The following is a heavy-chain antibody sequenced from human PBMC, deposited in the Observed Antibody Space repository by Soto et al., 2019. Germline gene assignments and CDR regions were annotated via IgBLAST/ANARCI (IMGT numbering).Heavy chain of an antibody. D-gene: IGHD6-13*01. CDR2: INHSGST. CDR1: GGSFSGYY. CDR3: ARRGYSSSWHAAEYFRH. J-gene: IGHJ1*01. Sequence: SETLSLTCAVYGGSFSGYYWSWIRQPPGKGLEWIGEINHSGSTNYNPSLKSRVTISVDTSKNQFSLKLSSVTAADTAVYYCARRGYSSSWHAAEYFRHWGQGTLVT. V-gene: IGHV4-34*01.